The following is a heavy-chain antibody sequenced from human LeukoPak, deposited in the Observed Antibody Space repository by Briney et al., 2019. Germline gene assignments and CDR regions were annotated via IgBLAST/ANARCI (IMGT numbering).Heavy chain of an antibody. V-gene: IGHV3-7*04. CDR3: TRDRPGSSGM. J-gene: IGHJ4*02. Sequence: GGSLRLSCTVSAFTSANNWMSWVRQAPGKGLEWVANIKQDGSEQNYVASVEGRFTISRDNAKNSLYLHMDDLRVDDTAVYYCTRDRPGSSGMRGQGTLVTVSS. D-gene: IGHD3-10*01. CDR2: IKQDGSEQ. CDR1: AFTSANNW.